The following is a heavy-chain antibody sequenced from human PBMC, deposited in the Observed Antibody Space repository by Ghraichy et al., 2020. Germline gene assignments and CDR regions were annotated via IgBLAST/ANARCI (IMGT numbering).Heavy chain of an antibody. Sequence: GESLNISCAASGFTFSGSAMHWVRQASGKGLEWVGRIRSKANSYATAYAASVKGRFTISRDDSKNTAYLQMNSLKTEDTAVYYCTRHLYCTNGVCGAFDIWGQGTMVTVSS. CDR3: TRHLYCTNGVCGAFDI. V-gene: IGHV3-73*01. D-gene: IGHD2-8*01. CDR1: GFTFSGSA. CDR2: IRSKANSYAT. J-gene: IGHJ3*02.